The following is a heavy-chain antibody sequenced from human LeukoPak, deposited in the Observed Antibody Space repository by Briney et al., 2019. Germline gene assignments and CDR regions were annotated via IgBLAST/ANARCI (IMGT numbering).Heavy chain of an antibody. J-gene: IGHJ4*02. CDR1: GGSISSYY. CDR3: ASVDYIVATINY. D-gene: IGHD5-12*01. CDR2: IYYSGST. V-gene: IGHV4-59*01. Sequence: SETLSLTCTVSGGSISSYYWSWIRQPPGKGLEWIGYIYYSGSTNYNPSLKSRVTISVDTSKNQFSLTLSSVTAADTAVYYCASVDYIVATINYWGQGTLVTVSS.